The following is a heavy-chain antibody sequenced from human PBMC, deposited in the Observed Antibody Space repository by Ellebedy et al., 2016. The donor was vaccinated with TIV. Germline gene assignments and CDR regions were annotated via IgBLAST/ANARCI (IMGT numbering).Heavy chain of an antibody. D-gene: IGHD6-19*01. CDR3: ATAWSWQWLVFDY. CDR2: FDPEDGET. J-gene: IGHJ4*02. Sequence: ASVKVSXXVSGYTLTELSMHWVRQAPGKGLEWMGGFDPEDGETIYAQKFQGRVTMTEDTSTDTAYMELSSLRSEDTAVYYCATAWSWQWLVFDYWGQGTLVTVSS. CDR1: GYTLTELS. V-gene: IGHV1-24*01.